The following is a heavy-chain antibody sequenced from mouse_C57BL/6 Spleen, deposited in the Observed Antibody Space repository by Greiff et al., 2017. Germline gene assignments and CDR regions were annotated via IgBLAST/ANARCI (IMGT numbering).Heavy chain of an antibody. Sequence: EVQLQQSGPELVKPGASVKISCKASGYTFTDYYMNWVKQSPGKSLEWIGDINPNNGGTSYNQKFKGKATLTVDKSSSTAYMELRSLTSEDSAVYYCARYPYAMDDWGQGTSVTVSS. CDR1: GYTFTDYY. V-gene: IGHV1-26*01. CDR2: INPNNGGT. J-gene: IGHJ4*01. CDR3: ARYPYAMDD.